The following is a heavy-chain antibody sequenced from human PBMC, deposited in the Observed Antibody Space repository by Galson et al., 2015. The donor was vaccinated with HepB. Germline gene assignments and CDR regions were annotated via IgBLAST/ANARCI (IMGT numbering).Heavy chain of an antibody. Sequence: SVKVSCKASGGTFSSDAISWVRQAPGQGLEWMGGIIPIFGTANYAQKFQGRVTITADESTSTAYMELRSLRSEDTAVYYCARGSRIQLWSGYYYYMDVWGKVTTVTISS. D-gene: IGHD5-18*01. J-gene: IGHJ6*03. V-gene: IGHV1-69*13. CDR3: ARGSRIQLWSGYYYYMDV. CDR1: GGTFSSDA. CDR2: IIPIFGTA.